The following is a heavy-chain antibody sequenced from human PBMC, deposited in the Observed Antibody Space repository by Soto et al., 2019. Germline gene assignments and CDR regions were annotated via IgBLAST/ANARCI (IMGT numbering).Heavy chain of an antibody. Sequence: GGSLRLSCAASGFTFDDYGMNWVREAPGKGLQWVSGINWNGGSTGYADSVKGRFTISRDNAKNSLYLHMNSLRAEDTAIYYCAREGWESLLDHWGLGTLVTVS. J-gene: IGHJ4*02. CDR2: INWNGGST. V-gene: IGHV3-20*04. CDR3: AREGWESLLDH. CDR1: GFTFDDYG. D-gene: IGHD1-26*01.